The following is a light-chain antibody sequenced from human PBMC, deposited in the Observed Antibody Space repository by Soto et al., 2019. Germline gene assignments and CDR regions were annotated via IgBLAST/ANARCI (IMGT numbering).Light chain of an antibody. V-gene: IGLV1-44*01. CDR1: TSNIGNNN. CDR2: RNN. J-gene: IGLJ1*01. Sequence: QSVLTQAPSASGIPGQRITLSCSGSTSNIGNNNVNCYQQVPGTAPKLLMYRNNLRPAGVPDRFSGYKAGTSASLPISGLQSEDEADYYCAASDDSLRDGVFGTGTKLTVL. CDR3: AASDDSLRDGV.